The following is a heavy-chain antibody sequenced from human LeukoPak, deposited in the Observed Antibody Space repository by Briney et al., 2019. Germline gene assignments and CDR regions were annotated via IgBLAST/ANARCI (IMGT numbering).Heavy chain of an antibody. V-gene: IGHV1-2*02. CDR3: ARGDNYYGSGSFYPHNWFDP. D-gene: IGHD3-10*01. CDR1: GYTFTVYN. Sequence: ASVRVSFTASGYTFTVYNMHWVRQAPGQGLEGMGWINPNSGGTNYTQKFQGRVTLTRDTSITTAYMELSRLRSDDTAVYYCARGDNYYGSGSFYPHNWFDPWGQGTLVTVSS. CDR2: INPNSGGT. J-gene: IGHJ5*02.